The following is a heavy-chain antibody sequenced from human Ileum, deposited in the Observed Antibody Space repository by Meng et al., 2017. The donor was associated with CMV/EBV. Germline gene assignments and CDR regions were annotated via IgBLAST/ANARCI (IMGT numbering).Heavy chain of an antibody. Sequence: GESLKISCVASGFTLSSYDMHWVRQATGKGLEWVSSIDTAGDTYYPGSVKGRFTISRENAKNSLYLQVNSLRAGDTAVYYCARSRGSGWYYYDMDVWGQGTTVTVSS. CDR3: ARSRGSGWYYYDMDV. CDR2: IDTAGDT. V-gene: IGHV3-13*01. J-gene: IGHJ6*02. D-gene: IGHD6-19*01. CDR1: GFTLSSYD.